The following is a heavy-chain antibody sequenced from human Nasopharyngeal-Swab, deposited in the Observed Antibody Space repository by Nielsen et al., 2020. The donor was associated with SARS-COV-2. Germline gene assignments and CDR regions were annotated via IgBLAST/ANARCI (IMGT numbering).Heavy chain of an antibody. V-gene: IGHV4-34*01. CDR3: ASRIAAAGTYWFDP. J-gene: IGHJ5*02. D-gene: IGHD6-13*01. Sequence: SETLSLTCAVYGVSFSGYCWSWIRQPPGKGLEWIGEINHSGSTNYNPSLKSRVTISVDTSKNQFSLKLSSVTAADTAVYYCASRIAAAGTYWFDPWGQGTLVTVSS. CDR1: GVSFSGYC. CDR2: INHSGST.